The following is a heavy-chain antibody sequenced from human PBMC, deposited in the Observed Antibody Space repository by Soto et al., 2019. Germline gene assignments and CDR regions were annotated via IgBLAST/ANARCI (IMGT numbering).Heavy chain of an antibody. J-gene: IGHJ5*02. CDR2: IYHSGST. CDR3: AIRWSDYGERRGGDNWFDP. V-gene: IGHV4-4*02. CDR1: GGSISSSNW. D-gene: IGHD4-17*01. Sequence: PSETLSLTCAVSGGSISSSNWWSWVRQPPGKGLEWIGEIYHSGSTNYNPSLKSRVTISVDKSKNQFSLKLSSVTAADTAVYYCAIRWSDYGERRGGDNWFDPWGQGTLVTVSS.